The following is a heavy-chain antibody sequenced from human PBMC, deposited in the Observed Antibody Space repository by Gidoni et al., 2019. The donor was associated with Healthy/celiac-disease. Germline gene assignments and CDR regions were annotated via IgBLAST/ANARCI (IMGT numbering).Heavy chain of an antibody. CDR2: INHRGST. CDR1: GGSFSGYY. CDR3: AQTLEMATGMDV. J-gene: IGHJ6*02. Sequence: QVQLQQWGAGLLKPSETLSLTCAVYGGSFSGYYWSWIRQPPGKGLEWIGEINHRGSTNYNPSLKSRVTISVDTSKNQFSLKLSSVTAADTAVYYCAQTLEMATGMDVWGQGTTVTVSS. V-gene: IGHV4-34*01.